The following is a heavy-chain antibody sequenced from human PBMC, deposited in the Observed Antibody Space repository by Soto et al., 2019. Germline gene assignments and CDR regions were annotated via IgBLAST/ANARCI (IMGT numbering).Heavy chain of an antibody. D-gene: IGHD1-1*01. CDR3: ARVAKPGGGVHYCGY. V-gene: IGHV5-51*01. Sequence: GESLKISCQGSGYSFTSYWIGWVRQMPGKGLEWMGIIYPADSDTRYSPSFQGQVTISADKSISTAYLQWSSLQASDTAMYYCARVAKPGGGVHYCGYWGQGTLVNVSS. CDR1: GYSFTSYW. CDR2: IYPADSDT. J-gene: IGHJ4*02.